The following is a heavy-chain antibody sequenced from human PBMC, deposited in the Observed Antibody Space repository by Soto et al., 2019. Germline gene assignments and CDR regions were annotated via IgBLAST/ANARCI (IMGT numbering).Heavy chain of an antibody. CDR3: ARDIESVTAKHFFYYYAMDV. D-gene: IGHD2-8*01. CDR1: GYNFLSYG. J-gene: IGHJ6*02. Sequence: ASVKVSCKTSGYNFLSYGISWVRQAPGQGLEWLGWISAYNGNTNYAQKFQGRVTMTTDTSTSTAYMELRSLRSDDTAVYYCARDIESVTAKHFFYYYAMDVWGQGTTVTVSS. CDR2: ISAYNGNT. V-gene: IGHV1-18*04.